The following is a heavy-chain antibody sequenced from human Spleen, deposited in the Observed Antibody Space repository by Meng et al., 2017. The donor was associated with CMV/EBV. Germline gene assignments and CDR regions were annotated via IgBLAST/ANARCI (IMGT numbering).Heavy chain of an antibody. CDR2: IIPIYGRE. J-gene: IGHJ5*02. D-gene: IGHD3-9*01. V-gene: IGHV1-69*05. CDR1: AGTFISYA. Sequence: AGTFISYAFSWVGRDAGQGREWMGGIIPIYGRENYAQKFEGRVTITKGEYTSTAYMELSSMRSEDTAVYYCARAGPRVDTSMGWFDPWGQGTLVTVSS. CDR3: ARAGPRVDTSMGWFDP.